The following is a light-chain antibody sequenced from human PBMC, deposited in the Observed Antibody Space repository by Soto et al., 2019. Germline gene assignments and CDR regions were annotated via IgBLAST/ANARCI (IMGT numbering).Light chain of an antibody. CDR3: QQSYSTPRT. CDR2: AAS. Sequence: DILMTQSPSSLSASVGDRVTTTCRASQSISNYLNWYQQKPGKAPKLLMFAASSLQSGVPSRFSGGGSGTDFTLTISSLQPEDFATYYCQQSYSTPRTFGQGTKVEIK. J-gene: IGKJ1*01. V-gene: IGKV1-39*01. CDR1: QSISNY.